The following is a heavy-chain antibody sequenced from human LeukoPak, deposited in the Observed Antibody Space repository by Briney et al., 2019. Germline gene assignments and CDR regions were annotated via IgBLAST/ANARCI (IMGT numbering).Heavy chain of an antibody. Sequence: KSSENLSLTCSVSGGSISSWCWNWIRQPAGKGLEWVGRICLSADTNYKPSLKSRVIMSADMSNNEISLKLTSVTAADTAVYYCATGLGLYDYWGQGILVTVSS. CDR3: ATGLGLYDY. J-gene: IGHJ4*02. D-gene: IGHD1-14*01. CDR1: GGSISSWC. V-gene: IGHV4-4*07. CDR2: ICLSADT.